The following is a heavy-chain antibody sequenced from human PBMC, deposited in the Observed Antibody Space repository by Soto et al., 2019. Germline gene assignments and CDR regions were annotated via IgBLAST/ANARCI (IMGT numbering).Heavy chain of an antibody. J-gene: IGHJ4*02. CDR2: IKSKTNGGTI. D-gene: IGHD6-19*01. Sequence: EVQLVESGGGLVKPGGSLRLSCAASGLTFTNAWMNWVRQVPGKGLEWVGRIKSKTNGGTIEYAGSVKDRFTISRDDSKDTLYLQMNSLKTEDTTVYYCNTDRHDRSRGWYLEYWGQGTLVTVSS. CDR3: NTDRHDRSRGWYLEY. V-gene: IGHV3-15*07. CDR1: GLTFTNAW.